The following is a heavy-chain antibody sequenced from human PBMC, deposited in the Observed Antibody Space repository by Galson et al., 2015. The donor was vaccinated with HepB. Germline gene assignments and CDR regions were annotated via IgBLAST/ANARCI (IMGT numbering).Heavy chain of an antibody. CDR3: AKDFTTMIVVVRRFGYFDL. J-gene: IGHJ2*01. CDR2: ISYDGSNK. V-gene: IGHV3-30*18. D-gene: IGHD3-22*01. CDR1: GFTFSSYG. Sequence: SLRLSCAASGFTFSSYGMHWVRQAPGKGLEWVAVISYDGSNKYYADSVKGRFTISRDNSKNTLYLQMNSLRAEDTAVYYCAKDFTTMIVVVRRFGYFDLWGRGTLVTVSS.